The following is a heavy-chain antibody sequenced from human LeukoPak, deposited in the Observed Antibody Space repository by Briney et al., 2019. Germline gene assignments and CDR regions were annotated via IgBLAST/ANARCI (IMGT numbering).Heavy chain of an antibody. CDR1: GFTVSSNY. Sequence: GGSLRLSCAACGFTVSSNYMSWVRQAPGKGLEWVSEIYSDGSTYYAASVKGRFSISRDNSKNTVYLQMNSLRAEDTAVYYCARELREHGVFDIWGQGTMVTVSS. J-gene: IGHJ3*02. D-gene: IGHD1-26*01. CDR2: IYSDGST. CDR3: ARELREHGVFDI. V-gene: IGHV3-53*01.